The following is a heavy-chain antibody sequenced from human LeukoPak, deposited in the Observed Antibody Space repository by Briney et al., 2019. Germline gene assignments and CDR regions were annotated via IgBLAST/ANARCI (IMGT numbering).Heavy chain of an antibody. CDR1: CRLNNSGGYH. CDR3: ARGNDYSKTMDY. Sequence: PSDTLSLICTVSCRLNNSGGYHWTWIRQYPGKGLEWIGYIYHSGSTYYNPSLKSRVAMSVDTSKNQFSLRLSSVTAADTAVYYCARGNDYSKTMDYWGQGTLVTVSS. D-gene: IGHD4-11*01. CDR2: IYHSGST. V-gene: IGHV4-31*03. J-gene: IGHJ4*02.